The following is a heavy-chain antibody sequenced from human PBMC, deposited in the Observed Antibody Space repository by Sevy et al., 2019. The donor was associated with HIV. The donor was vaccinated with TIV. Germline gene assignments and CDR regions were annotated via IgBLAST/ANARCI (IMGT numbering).Heavy chain of an antibody. CDR3: ARDYYYGSGSYYPPLPDY. CDR1: GFTFSSYA. CDR2: ISYDGSNK. V-gene: IGHV3-30-3*01. Sequence: GGSLRLSCAASGFTFSSYAMHWVRQAPGKGLEWVAVISYDGSNKYYADSVKGRFTISRDNSKNTLYLQMNSLRAEDTAVYYCARDYYYGSGSYYPPLPDYWGQGTLVTVSS. J-gene: IGHJ4*02. D-gene: IGHD3-10*01.